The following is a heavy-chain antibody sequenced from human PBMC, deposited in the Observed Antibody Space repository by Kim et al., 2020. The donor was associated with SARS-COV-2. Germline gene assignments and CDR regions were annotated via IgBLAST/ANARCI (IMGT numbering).Heavy chain of an antibody. D-gene: IGHD3-3*01. CDR2: VFSSGRA. Sequence: SETLSLTCSVSGGSMTSFYWSWVRQSPGKGLEWIGSVFSSGRASYNPSLKSRLTLSVDTSNNQFSLHLTSVTAADTAVYYCARGGHLLYLFYFDYWGQGT. CDR3: ARGGHLLYLFYFDY. V-gene: IGHV4-59*08. J-gene: IGHJ4*02. CDR1: GGSMTSFY.